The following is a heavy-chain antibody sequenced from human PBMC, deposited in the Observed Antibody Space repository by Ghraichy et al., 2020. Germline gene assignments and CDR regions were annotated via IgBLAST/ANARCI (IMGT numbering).Heavy chain of an antibody. CDR2: VYYSGST. J-gene: IGHJ3*02. CDR1: GGSIGTLY. D-gene: IGHD6-6*01. CDR3: ATNSSSSVGFDI. V-gene: IGHV4-59*11. Sequence: SETLSLTCSVSGGSIGTLYWSWIRQPPGKPLEWIGHVYYSGSTNYNPSLKSRVTISVDTSRNEFSLRVNSVTGADTARYYCATNSSSSVGFDIWGQGTKVTIAS.